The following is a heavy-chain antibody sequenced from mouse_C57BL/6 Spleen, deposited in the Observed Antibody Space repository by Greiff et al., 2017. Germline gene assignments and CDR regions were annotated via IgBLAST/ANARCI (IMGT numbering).Heavy chain of an antibody. Sequence: EVKLVESGPELVKPGASVRMSCKASGYTFTDYNMHWVKQSHGKSLEWIGYINPNNGGTSYNQKFKGKATLTVNKSSSTAYMELRSLTSEDSAVYYCARRAYDAFFDYWGQGTTLTVSS. D-gene: IGHD2-3*01. CDR1: GYTFTDYN. CDR2: INPNNGGT. J-gene: IGHJ2*01. CDR3: ARRAYDAFFDY. V-gene: IGHV1-22*01.